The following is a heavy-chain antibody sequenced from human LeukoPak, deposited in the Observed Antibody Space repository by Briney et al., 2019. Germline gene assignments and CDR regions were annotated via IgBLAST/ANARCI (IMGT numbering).Heavy chain of an antibody. D-gene: IGHD3-16*02. Sequence: PSETLSLTCTVSGGSISSYYWSWIRQPPGKGLEWIGYIYYSGSTYYNPSLKSRVTISVDTSKNQFSLKLSSVTAADTAVYYCARTEGSYYDYVWGSYRPFDYWGQGTLVTVSS. J-gene: IGHJ4*02. CDR3: ARTEGSYYDYVWGSYRPFDY. CDR2: IYYSGST. CDR1: GGSISSYY. V-gene: IGHV4-59*08.